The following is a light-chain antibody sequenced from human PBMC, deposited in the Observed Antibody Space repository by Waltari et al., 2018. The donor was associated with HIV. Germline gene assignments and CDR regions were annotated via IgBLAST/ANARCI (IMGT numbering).Light chain of an antibody. Sequence: SYVLAQPPSVSVATGKTARITCGGNNIGSKSVHWYQQKPGQAPVVVIYYDSDRPSGIPERFSGSNSGNTATLTISRVEAGDEADYYCQVWDSSSDAYVFGTGTKVTVL. CDR1: NIGSKS. V-gene: IGLV3-21*04. CDR3: QVWDSSSDAYV. CDR2: YDS. J-gene: IGLJ1*01.